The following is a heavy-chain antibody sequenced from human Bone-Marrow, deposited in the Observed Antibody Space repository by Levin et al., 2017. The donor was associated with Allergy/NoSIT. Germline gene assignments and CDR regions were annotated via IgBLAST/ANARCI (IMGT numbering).Heavy chain of an antibody. CDR2: ISYDGSNK. J-gene: IGHJ4*02. Sequence: TGGSLRLSCAASGFTFSSYGMHWVRQAPGKGLEWVAVISYDGSNKYYADSVKGRFTISRDNSKNTLYLQMNSLRAEDTAVYYCAKDFALTTVTLDYWGQGTLVTVSS. CDR1: GFTFSSYG. CDR3: AKDFALTTVTLDY. D-gene: IGHD4-17*01. V-gene: IGHV3-30*18.